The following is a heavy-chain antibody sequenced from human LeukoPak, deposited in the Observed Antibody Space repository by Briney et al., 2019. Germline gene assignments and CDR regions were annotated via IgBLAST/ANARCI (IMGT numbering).Heavy chain of an antibody. D-gene: IGHD3-16*02. CDR1: GFTFGAYW. CDR3: ARHIVGEQNFDY. J-gene: IGHJ4*02. Sequence: GGSLRLPCAASGFTFGAYWMSWFRQAPGKGPEWVASIKDDGSAQFYVDSLEGRFTISRDNVKNTLYLQMDTMRVEDTAVYYCARHIVGEQNFDYWSQGTLVTVSS. V-gene: IGHV3-7*01. CDR2: IKDDGSAQ.